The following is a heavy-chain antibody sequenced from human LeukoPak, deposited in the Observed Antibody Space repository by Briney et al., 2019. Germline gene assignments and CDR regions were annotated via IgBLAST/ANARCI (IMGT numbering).Heavy chain of an antibody. CDR1: GFXVSDIY. CDR2: IYSGGTT. Sequence: GGSLRLSCAASGFXVSDIYINWVRQAPGKGREWVSVIYSGGTTFYAESVKGRFTISRDNSQNTVYLQLNGLRVEDTAIYYCARGSVGAAGRLDYWGQGTLVTVSS. D-gene: IGHD6-13*01. CDR3: ARGSVGAAGRLDY. J-gene: IGHJ4*02. V-gene: IGHV3-66*01.